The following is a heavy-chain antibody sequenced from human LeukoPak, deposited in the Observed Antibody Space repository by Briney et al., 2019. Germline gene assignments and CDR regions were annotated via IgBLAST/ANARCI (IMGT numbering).Heavy chain of an antibody. CDR2: IYYSGST. Sequence: PSETLSLTCTVSGGSISRYYWSWIRQPPGKGLEWIGYIYYSGSTNYNPSLKSRITISVDTSKNQFSLKLSSVTAADTAVYYCARLPPYGAYIFDYWGQGTLVTVSS. J-gene: IGHJ4*02. V-gene: IGHV4-59*08. CDR3: ARLPPYGAYIFDY. D-gene: IGHD4-17*01. CDR1: GGSISRYY.